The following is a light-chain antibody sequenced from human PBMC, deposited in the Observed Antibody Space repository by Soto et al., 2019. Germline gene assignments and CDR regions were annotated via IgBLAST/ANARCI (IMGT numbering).Light chain of an antibody. Sequence: QAVVTQPASVSGSPGQSITISCTGTSSDIGDSNYVSWYQQHPGKAPKLVIYDVSNRPSGVSNRFSGSKSANTASLTISGLQAEDEADYYCSSFRSSSTSYVFGTGTKLTVL. CDR1: SSDIGDSNY. J-gene: IGLJ1*01. CDR3: SSFRSSSTSYV. V-gene: IGLV2-14*03. CDR2: DVS.